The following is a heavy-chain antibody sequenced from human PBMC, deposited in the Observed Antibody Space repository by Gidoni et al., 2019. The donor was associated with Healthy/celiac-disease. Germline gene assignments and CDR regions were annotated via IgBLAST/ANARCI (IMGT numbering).Heavy chain of an antibody. CDR1: GFTFSGSA. J-gene: IGHJ4*02. CDR2: IRSKANSYAT. V-gene: IGHV3-73*01. D-gene: IGHD7-27*01. CDR3: TRHEAGANWGSN. Sequence: EVQLVESGGGLVQPGGSLKLSCAASGFTFSGSAMHWVRQASGKGLEWVGRIRSKANSYATAYAASVKGRFTISRDDSKNTAYLQMNSLKTEDTAVYYCTRHEAGANWGSNWGQGTLVTVSS.